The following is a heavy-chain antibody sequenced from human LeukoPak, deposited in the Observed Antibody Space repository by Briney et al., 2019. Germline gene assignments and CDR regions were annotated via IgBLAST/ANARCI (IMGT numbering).Heavy chain of an antibody. Sequence: SETLSLTCAVSGGSISSLNLWSWLRQPPGEGLEWVGEMYLDGRTNFHPSVRGRVTIFIPKPQHQLSLQLTSVTAADTAVYYCAGLEGRYSTDWFYFFDYWGQGALVTVSS. V-gene: IGHV4-4*02. CDR2: MYLDGRT. CDR1: GGSISSLNL. D-gene: IGHD6-19*01. J-gene: IGHJ4*02. CDR3: AGLEGRYSTDWFYFFDY.